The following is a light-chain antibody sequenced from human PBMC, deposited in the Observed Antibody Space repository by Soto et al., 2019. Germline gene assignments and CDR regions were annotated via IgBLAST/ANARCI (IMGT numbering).Light chain of an antibody. CDR3: CSYAGSYIVVV. J-gene: IGLJ7*01. CDR1: SGDIGGYTS. CDR2: DVN. V-gene: IGLV2-11*01. Sequence: QSALTQPRSVSGSPGQSVTISCTGTSGDIGGYTSVSWYQQHPGKAPKLMIYDVNKRPSGVPDRFSGSKSGNTASLTISGLQAEDEADYYCCSYAGSYIVVVLGGGTQLTVL.